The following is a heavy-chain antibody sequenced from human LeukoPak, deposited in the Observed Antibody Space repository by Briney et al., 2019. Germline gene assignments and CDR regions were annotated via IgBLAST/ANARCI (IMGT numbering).Heavy chain of an antibody. J-gene: IGHJ4*02. V-gene: IGHV5-51*01. D-gene: IGHD2-2*01. Sequence: GESLKISCQGSGYSFPNYWIGWVRQMPGKGLEWVGLINPGDSDTRYSPSFQGQVTISADKSIRTAYPQWSSLKASDTAMYYCARTTYANSPYHFDFWGQGTLVTVSS. CDR2: INPGDSDT. CDR3: ARTTYANSPYHFDF. CDR1: GYSFPNYW.